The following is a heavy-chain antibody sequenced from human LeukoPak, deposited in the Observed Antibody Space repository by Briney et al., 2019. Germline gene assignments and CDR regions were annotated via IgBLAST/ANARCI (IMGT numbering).Heavy chain of an antibody. J-gene: IGHJ3*02. D-gene: IGHD2-15*01. CDR2: KYARGSS. CDR3: ARGRYCSADICAGGDSFDI. Sequence: SETLSLTCTVSGGSISNYYWSWIRQPAGKGLEWIGRKYARGSSNYNPPVQSRVTMSVDTSKNQFSLKLRSVTAADTAVYYCARGRYCSADICAGGDSFDIWGQGTMVSVSP. CDR1: GGSISNYY. V-gene: IGHV4-4*07.